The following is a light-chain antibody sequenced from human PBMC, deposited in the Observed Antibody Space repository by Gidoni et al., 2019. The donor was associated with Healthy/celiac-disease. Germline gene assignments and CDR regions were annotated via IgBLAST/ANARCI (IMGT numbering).Light chain of an antibody. V-gene: IGKV1-39*01. CDR2: AAS. J-gene: IGKJ2*02. CDR3: QQSYSIPCT. CDR1: QSISSY. Sequence: DFQMTQSPSSLSASVGDRVTITCRASQSISSYLNWCQQKPGKAPKLLIYAASSLHSGVPSRFSGSGSGTDFTLTISSLQPEDSATYYCQQSYSIPCTFGQGTKLEIK.